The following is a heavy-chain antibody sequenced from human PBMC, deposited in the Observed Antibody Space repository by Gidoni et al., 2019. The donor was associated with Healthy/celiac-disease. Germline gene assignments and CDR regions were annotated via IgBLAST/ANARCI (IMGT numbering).Heavy chain of an antibody. CDR1: GFTFSSYG. CDR3: AREGYCSSTSCYGRWFDP. CDR2: IWYDGSNK. J-gene: IGHJ5*02. D-gene: IGHD2-2*01. Sequence: QVQLVESGGGVVQPGRSLRLSCAASGFTFSSYGMHWVRQAPGKGLELVAVIWYDGSNKYYADSVKGRFTISRDNSKNTLYLQMNSLRAEDTAVYYCAREGYCSSTSCYGRWFDPWGQGTLVTVSS. V-gene: IGHV3-33*01.